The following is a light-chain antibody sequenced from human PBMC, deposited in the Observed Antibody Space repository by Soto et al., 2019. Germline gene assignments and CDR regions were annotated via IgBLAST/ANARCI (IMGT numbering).Light chain of an antibody. CDR3: QQYYSVPFT. CDR2: WAS. V-gene: IGKV4-1*01. Sequence: DIVMTQSPDSLAVSLGERATINCKSSQSVLYSSNNKNYLTWYQQKPGQPPKVLIDWASTRESGVPDRFSGSGSVTDFSLTITSLQAEDVAVYYCQQYYSVPFTFGPGTKVDIK. CDR1: QSVLYSSNNKNY. J-gene: IGKJ3*01.